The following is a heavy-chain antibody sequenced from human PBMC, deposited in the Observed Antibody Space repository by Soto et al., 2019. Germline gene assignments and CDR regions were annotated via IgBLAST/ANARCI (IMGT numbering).Heavy chain of an antibody. CDR3: ARSNSGNYYEVFDY. D-gene: IGHD1-26*01. V-gene: IGHV4-4*02. CDR2: IYHSGST. CDR1: GGSISSSNW. J-gene: IGHJ4*02. Sequence: QVQLQESGPGLVKPSGTLSLTCAVSGGSISSSNWWSWVRQPPGKGLEWIGEIYHSGSTNYNPSLKSRVTISVDKSKNQFSLKLSSVTTADTALYYCARSNSGNYYEVFDYWGQGTLVTVSS.